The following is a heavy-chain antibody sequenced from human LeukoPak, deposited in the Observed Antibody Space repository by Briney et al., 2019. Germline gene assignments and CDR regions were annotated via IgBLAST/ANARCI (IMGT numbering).Heavy chain of an antibody. CDR2: IYNRGGT. D-gene: IGHD2-2*01. J-gene: IGHJ4*02. Sequence: SQTLSLTCTVSGGSISSGNYYWSWIRQPAGRGLEWIGRIYNRGGTDYNPSLKSRITISLDTSKNQFSLKLNSMTAADTAVYYCARNAPEGLDYWGQGTLVTVSS. CDR1: GGSISSGNYY. CDR3: ARNAPEGLDY. V-gene: IGHV4-61*02.